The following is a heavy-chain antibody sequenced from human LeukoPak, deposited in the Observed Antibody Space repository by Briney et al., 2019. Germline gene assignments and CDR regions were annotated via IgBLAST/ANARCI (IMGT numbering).Heavy chain of an antibody. D-gene: IGHD4-17*01. CDR1: GFTFSSYA. CDR2: ISYDGSNK. Sequence: GGSLRLSCAASGFTFSSYAMHWVRQAPGKGLEWVAVISYDGSNKYYADSVKGRFTISRDNSKNTLYLQMNSLRAEDTAVYYCARDDTRYGDLGYWGQETLVTVSS. V-gene: IGHV3-30-3*01. CDR3: ARDDTRYGDLGY. J-gene: IGHJ4*02.